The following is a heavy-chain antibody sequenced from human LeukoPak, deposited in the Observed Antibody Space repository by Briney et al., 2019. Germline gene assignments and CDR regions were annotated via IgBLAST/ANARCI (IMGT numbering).Heavy chain of an antibody. Sequence: GGSLRLSCAASGFSFSSYDMSWVRQAPGQGLEWVANINQDGSEEYYVASVKGRFTVSRDNAKTSLYLQMNSLRAEDTAVYFCARLQGSGIDYWGQGTLVTVSS. J-gene: IGHJ4*02. CDR3: ARLQGSGIDY. CDR2: INQDGSEE. V-gene: IGHV3-7*01. CDR1: GFSFSSYD. D-gene: IGHD1-14*01.